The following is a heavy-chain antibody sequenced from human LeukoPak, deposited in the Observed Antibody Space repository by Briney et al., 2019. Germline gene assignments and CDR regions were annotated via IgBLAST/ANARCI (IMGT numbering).Heavy chain of an antibody. CDR3: ARSISGYCSGGSCYGAYYYYGMDV. CDR2: ISYDGSNK. V-gene: IGHV3-30-3*01. CDR1: GFTFSSYA. Sequence: GRSLRLPCAASGFTFSSYAMHWVRQAPGKGLEWVAVISYDGSNKYYADSVKGRFTISRDNSKNTLYLQMNSLRAEDTAVYYCARSISGYCSGGSCYGAYYYYGMDVWGQGTTVTVSS. J-gene: IGHJ6*02. D-gene: IGHD2-15*01.